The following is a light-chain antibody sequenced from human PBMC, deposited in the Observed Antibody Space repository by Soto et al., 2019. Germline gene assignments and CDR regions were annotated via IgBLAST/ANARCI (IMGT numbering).Light chain of an antibody. CDR1: QTISSW. CDR3: QHYNSYSEA. CDR2: KAS. Sequence: DIQMTQSPSTLSGSVGDRVTITCRASQTISSWLAWYQQKPGKAPKLLIYKASTLKSGVPSRFSGSASGTEFTLTIRSLQPDDFATYYCQHYNSYSEAFGQGTKV. V-gene: IGKV1-5*03. J-gene: IGKJ1*01.